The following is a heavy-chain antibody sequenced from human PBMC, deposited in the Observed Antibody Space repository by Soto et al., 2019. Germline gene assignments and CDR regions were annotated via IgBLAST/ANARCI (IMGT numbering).Heavy chain of an antibody. CDR1: GFTISCCV. D-gene: IGHD6-13*01. V-gene: IGHV3-23*01. CDR3: AKGLSNGRWYAAD. CDR2: ISDSGAGT. J-gene: IGHJ4*02. Sequence: EVHLLESGGGLVQPGESLRLSCGGSGFTISCCVMTWVRQAPGKGLEWVSCISDSGAGTHYADSVKGRFTISRDNSKNTMYLQMNNLRAEDTGVYYCAKGLSNGRWYAADWGQGTLVTVSS.